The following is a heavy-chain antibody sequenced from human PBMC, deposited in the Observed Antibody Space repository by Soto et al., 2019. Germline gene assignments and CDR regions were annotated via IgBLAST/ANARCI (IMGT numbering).Heavy chain of an antibody. CDR2: ISYDGSNK. CDR3: AKGFTSLVY. CDR1: GFTFSSYG. V-gene: IGHV3-30*18. Sequence: GGSLRLSCAASGFTFSSYGMHWVRQAPGKGLEWVAVISYDGSNKYYADSVKGRFTISRDNSKNTLYLQMNSLRSDDTAVYYCAKGFTSLVYWGQGTLGTVSS. J-gene: IGHJ4*02. D-gene: IGHD3-10*01.